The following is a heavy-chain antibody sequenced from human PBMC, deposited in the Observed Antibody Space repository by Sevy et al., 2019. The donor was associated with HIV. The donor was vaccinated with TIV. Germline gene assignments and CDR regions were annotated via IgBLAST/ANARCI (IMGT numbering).Heavy chain of an antibody. CDR3: APWSYAGHSGSSQWFDP. D-gene: IGHD6-6*01. Sequence: SGPTLVKPTQTLTLTCTFSGFSLSTSGVGVGWIRQPPGKALEWLALIYWDDDKRYSPSLKSRLTITKDTSKNQVVLTMTNMDPVDTATYYCAPWSYAGHSGSSQWFDPWGQGTLVTVSS. V-gene: IGHV2-5*02. CDR1: GFSLSTSGVG. J-gene: IGHJ5*02. CDR2: IYWDDDK.